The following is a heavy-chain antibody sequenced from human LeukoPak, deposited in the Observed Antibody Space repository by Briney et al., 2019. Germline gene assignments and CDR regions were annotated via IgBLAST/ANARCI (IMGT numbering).Heavy chain of an antibody. CDR3: ASGYSYGSRPYGMDV. Sequence: PGGSLRLSCAASGFTFSSYSMNRVRQAPGKGLEWVSSISSSSSYIYYADSVKGRFTISRDNAKNSLYLQMNSLRAEDTAVYYCASGYSYGSRPYGMDVWGQGTTVTVSS. J-gene: IGHJ6*02. CDR1: GFTFSSYS. CDR2: ISSSSSYI. D-gene: IGHD5-18*01. V-gene: IGHV3-21*01.